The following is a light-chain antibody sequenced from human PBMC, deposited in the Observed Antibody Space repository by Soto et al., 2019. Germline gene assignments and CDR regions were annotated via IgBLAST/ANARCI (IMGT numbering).Light chain of an antibody. CDR2: DAS. J-gene: IGKJ5*01. CDR1: QSVSSS. Sequence: EIVLTQSPATLSLSPGERDTLSCRASQSVSSSLAWYQQKPGQAPRLLIYDASNRATGIPARFSGSGSGTDFTLTISSLEPEDFAVYYCQQRSNWPITFGQGTRLEIK. V-gene: IGKV3-11*01. CDR3: QQRSNWPIT.